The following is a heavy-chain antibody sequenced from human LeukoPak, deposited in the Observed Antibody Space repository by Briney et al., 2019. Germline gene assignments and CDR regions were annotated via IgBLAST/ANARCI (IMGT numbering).Heavy chain of an antibody. CDR1: GFTFSSYA. V-gene: IGHV3-23*01. Sequence: GGSLRLSCAASGFTFSSYAMSWVRQAPGKGLEWVSAISGSGGSTYYADSVKGRFTISRDNSKNTLYLQMNSLRAEDTAVYYCAKLDIPLEGGNSYYYYGMDVWGQGTTVTVSS. J-gene: IGHJ6*02. D-gene: IGHD4-23*01. CDR2: ISGSGGST. CDR3: AKLDIPLEGGNSYYYYGMDV.